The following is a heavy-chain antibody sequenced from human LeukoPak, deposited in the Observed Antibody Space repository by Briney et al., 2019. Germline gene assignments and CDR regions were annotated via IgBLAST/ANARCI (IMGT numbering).Heavy chain of an antibody. Sequence: GGTLRLSCAASGFTFNTYGMHWVPQAPGKGLEGVSYISSSSSSIYYADSVKGRFTISRDNAKNSLYRQMKSLRAEDTGVVYYARGFTDSGYYFESGGMDDWGQGTLVTVSS. J-gene: IGHJ4*02. D-gene: IGHD3-22*01. CDR1: GFTFNTYG. CDR3: ARGFTDSGYYFESGGMDD. V-gene: IGHV3-48*04. CDR2: ISSSSSSI.